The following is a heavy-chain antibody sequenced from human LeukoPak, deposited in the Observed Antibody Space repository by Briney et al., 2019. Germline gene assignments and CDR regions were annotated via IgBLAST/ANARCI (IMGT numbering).Heavy chain of an antibody. D-gene: IGHD3-22*01. CDR3: ARDQDYYDSSGIYYFDY. J-gene: IGHJ4*02. Sequence: PGGSLRLSCAASGFTFSSYAMHWVRQAPGKGLEWVAVISYDGSNKYYADSVKGRFTISRDNSKNTLYLQMNSLRAEDTAVYYCARDQDYYDSSGIYYFDYWGQGTLVTVSS. V-gene: IGHV3-30*04. CDR1: GFTFSSYA. CDR2: ISYDGSNK.